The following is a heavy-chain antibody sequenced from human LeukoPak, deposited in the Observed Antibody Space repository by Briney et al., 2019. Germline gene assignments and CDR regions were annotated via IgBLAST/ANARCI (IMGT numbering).Heavy chain of an antibody. CDR2: MNPNSGNT. CDR1: GYTFTSYD. V-gene: IGHV1-8*03. CDR3: ARGLGYCSSTSCYGIQLFDY. D-gene: IGHD2-2*01. J-gene: IGHJ4*02. Sequence: ASVKVSCKASGYTFTSYDINWVRQATGQGLEWMGWMNPNSGNTGYAQKFQGRVTITRNTSISTAYMELSRLRSEDTAVYYCARGLGYCSSTSCYGIQLFDYWGQGTLVTVSS.